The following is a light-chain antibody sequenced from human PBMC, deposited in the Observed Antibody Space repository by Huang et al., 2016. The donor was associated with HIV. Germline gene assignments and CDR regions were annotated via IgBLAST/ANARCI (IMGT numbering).Light chain of an antibody. CDR1: QILVHSDGDTY. V-gene: IGKV2-30*02. Sequence: DVVMTQAPLSLPVTLGQPASISCRSSQILVHSDGDTYLNWFQQRPGQAPRRLIYKVSNRDCGVPDRFSGRGSGTDFTLKISRVEAEDVGVYYCMQGTHWPPYTFGQGTKLEIK. CDR3: MQGTHWPPYT. CDR2: KVS. J-gene: IGKJ2*01.